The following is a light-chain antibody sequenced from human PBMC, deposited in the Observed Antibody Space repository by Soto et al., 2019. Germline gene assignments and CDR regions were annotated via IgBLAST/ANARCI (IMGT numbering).Light chain of an antibody. CDR1: QSVSSSY. V-gene: IGKV3-20*01. CDR3: QQYDSSPRT. Sequence: EIVLTRPPGTLSLSPGERTTLCCSASQSVSSSYLAWYQQKPGQAPRLLIYRTSNRATGIADRFSGSGSGTDFTLSISRLEPEDFAVYWCQQYDSSPRTFGQGTKVDI. CDR2: RTS. J-gene: IGKJ1*01.